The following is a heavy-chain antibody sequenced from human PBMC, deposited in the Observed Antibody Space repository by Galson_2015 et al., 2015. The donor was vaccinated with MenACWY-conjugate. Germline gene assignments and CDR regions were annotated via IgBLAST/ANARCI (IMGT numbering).Heavy chain of an antibody. Sequence: SVKVSCKASGSSFTSYYIHWVRQAPGQGLEWVGVIDPVRDTTKYAQNFQGRVSMTRDTSTTTVFMELSSLRSEDTAVHYCARSPLRWNDPGPFDYWGQGTLVTVSS. CDR1: GSSFTSYY. V-gene: IGHV1-46*01. CDR2: IDPVRDTT. CDR3: ARSPLRWNDPGPFDY. D-gene: IGHD1-1*01. J-gene: IGHJ4*02.